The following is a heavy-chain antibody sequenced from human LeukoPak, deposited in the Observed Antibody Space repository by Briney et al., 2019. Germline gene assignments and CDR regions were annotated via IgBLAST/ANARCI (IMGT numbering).Heavy chain of an antibody. J-gene: IGHJ4*02. CDR1: GFTFSSDA. D-gene: IGHD4-11*01. CDR3: ADSNYLDPVDY. Sequence: GGSLRLSCAASGFTFSSDAMRWVRQAPGKGLEWVSSITGSGDSTYYADSVKGRFTISRDNSKNTLYLQMNSLRAEDTAVYYCADSNYLDPVDYWGQGTLVTVSS. V-gene: IGHV3-23*01. CDR2: ITGSGDST.